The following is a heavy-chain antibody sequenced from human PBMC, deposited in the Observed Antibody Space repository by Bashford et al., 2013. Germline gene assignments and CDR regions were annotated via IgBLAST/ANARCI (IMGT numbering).Heavy chain of an antibody. V-gene: IGHV4-30-4*01. D-gene: IGHD4-11*01. J-gene: IGHJ4*02. CDR2: IFYSGST. Sequence: SETLSLTCIVSGGSISSGDITSGDYYWSWVRQSPGRGLEWIGHIFYSGSTYYNPSLKSRLTISVDTSKNQFSLKLSSVTAADTAVYYCARLRDYHCDFDSWGQGTLVTVSS. CDR1: GGSISSGDITSGDYY. CDR3: ARLRDYHCDFDS.